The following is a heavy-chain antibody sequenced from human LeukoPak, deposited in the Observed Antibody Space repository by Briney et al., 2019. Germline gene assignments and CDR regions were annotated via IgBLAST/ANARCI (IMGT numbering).Heavy chain of an antibody. D-gene: IGHD3-22*01. V-gene: IGHV1-69-2*01. CDR3: ATSSQKDYYDSSGYSSYYMHV. J-gene: IGHJ6*03. Sequence: ASVKVSCKVSGYTFTDYYMHWVQQAPGKGLEWMGLVDPEDRETIYAEKFQGRVTITADTSTDTAYMELSSLRSEDTAVYYCATSSQKDYYDSSGYSSYYMHVWGKGTTVTVSS. CDR1: GYTFTDYY. CDR2: VDPEDRET.